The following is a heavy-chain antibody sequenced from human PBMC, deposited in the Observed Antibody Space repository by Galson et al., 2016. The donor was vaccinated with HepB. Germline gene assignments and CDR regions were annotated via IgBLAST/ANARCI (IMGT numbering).Heavy chain of an antibody. J-gene: IGHJ6*02. CDR2: ISSSSSYI. Sequence: SLRLSCAASGFTFSSYSMNWVRQAPGKGLEWVSSISSSSSYIYYADSVKGRFTISRENFKNMLYLQMDSLRADDTAVYYCAKQGARAMFAMDVWGQGTTVTVSS. CDR1: GFTFSSYS. CDR3: AKQGARAMFAMDV. V-gene: IGHV3-21*01. D-gene: IGHD3-10*02.